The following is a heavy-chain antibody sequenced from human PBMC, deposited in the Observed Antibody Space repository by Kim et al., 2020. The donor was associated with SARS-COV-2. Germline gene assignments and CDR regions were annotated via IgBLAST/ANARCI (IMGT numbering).Heavy chain of an antibody. CDR1: GGSISSYY. CDR3: AREGSSRGANWFDP. D-gene: IGHD6-13*01. CDR2: IYYSGST. J-gene: IGHJ5*02. Sequence: SETLSLTCTVSGGSISSYYWSWIRQPPGKGLEWIGYIYYSGSTNYNPSLKSRVTISVDTSKNQFSLKLSSVTAADTAVYYCAREGSSRGANWFDPWGQGTLVTVSS. V-gene: IGHV4-59*01.